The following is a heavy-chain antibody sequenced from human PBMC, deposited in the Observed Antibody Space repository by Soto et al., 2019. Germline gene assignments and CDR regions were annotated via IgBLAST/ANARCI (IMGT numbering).Heavy chain of an antibody. J-gene: IGHJ5*02. CDR1: GYTFTSYD. V-gene: IGHV1-8*01. Sequence: QVQLVQSGAEVKKPGASVKVSCKASGYTFTSYDINWVRQATGHGLEWMGWMNPNSGNTDYAQKFQGRVTMTRNTSISTAYMELSSLRSEDTAVYYCARERSAAGAGWFDPWGQGTLVTVSS. CDR2: MNPNSGNT. D-gene: IGHD6-13*01. CDR3: ARERSAAGAGWFDP.